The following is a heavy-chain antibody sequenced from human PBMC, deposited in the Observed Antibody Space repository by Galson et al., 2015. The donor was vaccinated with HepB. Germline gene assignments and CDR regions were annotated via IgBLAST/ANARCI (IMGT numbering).Heavy chain of an antibody. CDR3: AREPGIAAAGPT. Sequence: SETLSLTCTVSGGSISSSSYYWGWIRQPPGKGLEWIGSIYYSGSTYYNPSLKSRVTISVDTSKNQFSLKLSSVTAADTAVYYCAREPGIAAAGPTWGQGTLVTVSS. J-gene: IGHJ5*02. CDR1: GGSISSSSYY. D-gene: IGHD6-13*01. CDR2: IYYSGST. V-gene: IGHV4-39*02.